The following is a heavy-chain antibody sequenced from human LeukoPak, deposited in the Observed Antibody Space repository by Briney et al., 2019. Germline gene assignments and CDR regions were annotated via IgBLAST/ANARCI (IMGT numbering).Heavy chain of an antibody. Sequence: SETLSLTCAVYGGSFSGHYWTWIRRPPGKGLEWIGDINQSGGTNYNPSLKSRLTISVDTSKNQFSLNLKSMTAADTALYYCARAGDSYNWFDPWGQGTLVTVSS. J-gene: IGHJ5*02. D-gene: IGHD2-21*01. CDR2: INQSGGT. V-gene: IGHV4-34*01. CDR3: ARAGDSYNWFDP. CDR1: GGSFSGHY.